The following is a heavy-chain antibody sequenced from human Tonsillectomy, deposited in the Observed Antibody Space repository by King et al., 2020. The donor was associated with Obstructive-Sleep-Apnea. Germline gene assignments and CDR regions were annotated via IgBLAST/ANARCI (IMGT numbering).Heavy chain of an antibody. V-gene: IGHV4-30-4*01. CDR3: ARDPYYYDSSGYYYGMDV. CDR2: IYYSGST. D-gene: IGHD3-22*01. J-gene: IGHJ6*02. Sequence: VQLQESGPGLVKPSQTLSLTCTVSGGSISSGDYYWSWIRQPPGKGLEWIGYIYYSGSTYYNPSLNSRVTISVDTSKNQFSLKLSSVTAADTAVYYCARDPYYYDSSGYYYGMDVWGQGTTVTVSS. CDR1: GGSISSGDYY.